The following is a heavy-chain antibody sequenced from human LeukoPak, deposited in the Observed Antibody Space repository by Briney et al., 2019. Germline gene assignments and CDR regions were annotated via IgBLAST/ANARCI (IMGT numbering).Heavy chain of an antibody. CDR2: MYYTGAT. Sequence: PSETLSLACSVSGGSINSSSWSWIRQPPGKGLEWIAYMYYTGATKYNPSLSSRVTISVDASKNQFSLKLTSVTAADTAVYYCARGYTYGDFWGPGTLVTASS. CDR3: ARGYTYGDF. D-gene: IGHD5-18*01. J-gene: IGHJ4*02. CDR1: GGSINSSS. V-gene: IGHV4-59*08.